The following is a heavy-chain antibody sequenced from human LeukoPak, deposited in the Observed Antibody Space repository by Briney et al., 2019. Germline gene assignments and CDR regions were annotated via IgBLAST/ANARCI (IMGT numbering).Heavy chain of an antibody. CDR1: GGSFSGYY. CDR2: INHSGST. V-gene: IGHV4-34*01. CDR3: ARSHGERYYYDSSGYFPH. Sequence: SETLSLTCAVYGGSFSGYYWSWIRQPPGKGLEWIGEINHSGSTNYNPSLKSRVTISVDTSKNQLSLKLSSVTAADTAVYYCARSHGERYYYDSSGYFPHWGQGTLVTVSS. D-gene: IGHD3-22*01. J-gene: IGHJ4*02.